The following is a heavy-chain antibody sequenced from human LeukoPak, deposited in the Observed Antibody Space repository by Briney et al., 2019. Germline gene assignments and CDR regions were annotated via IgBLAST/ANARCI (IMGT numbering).Heavy chain of an antibody. Sequence: ASVKVSCKASGGTLSSHAISWVRQAPGQGREWMGGIIPIFGTANYAQKFQGRVTITADESTSTAYMELSGENTDDTALSKCARDRVTTGESFEYWGQGTLVTVFS. V-gene: IGHV1-69*13. D-gene: IGHD4-11*01. CDR3: ARDRVTTGESFEY. CDR1: GGTLSSHA. J-gene: IGHJ4*02. CDR2: IIPIFGTA.